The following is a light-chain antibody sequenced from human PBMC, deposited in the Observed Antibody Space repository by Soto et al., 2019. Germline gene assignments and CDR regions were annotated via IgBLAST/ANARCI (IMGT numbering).Light chain of an antibody. CDR2: DVS. CDR1: SSDVGGYNY. Sequence: QSVLTQPAPVSGSPGQSITISCTGTSSDVGGYNYVSWYQHHPGKAPKLMIYDVSNRPSGVSNRFSGSKSGNTASLTISGLQPEDEADYYCSSYTTSNTRQIVFGTGTKLTDL. J-gene: IGLJ1*01. CDR3: SSYTTSNTRQIV. V-gene: IGLV2-14*03.